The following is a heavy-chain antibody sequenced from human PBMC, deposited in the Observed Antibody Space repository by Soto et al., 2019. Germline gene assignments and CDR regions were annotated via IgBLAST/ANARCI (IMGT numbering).Heavy chain of an antibody. Sequence: GGTLRLSCAASGFTFSSYAMHWGLQAPGRGLEWLAVISYDGRNKYYAASVKGRFTISRDNSKNTRYLQMKSLTDEDMAVYYCARGEVHSNSWYGYYFYYWCQGTLGTVSS. CDR1: GFTFSSYA. D-gene: IGHD6-13*01. CDR2: ISYDGRNK. J-gene: IGHJ4*02. CDR3: ARGEVHSNSWYGYYFYY. V-gene: IGHV3-30*04.